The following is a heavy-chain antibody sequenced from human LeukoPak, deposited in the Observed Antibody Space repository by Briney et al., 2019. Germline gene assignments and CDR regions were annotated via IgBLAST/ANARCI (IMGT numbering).Heavy chain of an antibody. D-gene: IGHD3-22*01. V-gene: IGHV5-51*01. CDR1: GYSFTSYW. CDR2: ISPGDSDT. CDR3: ARQEGYYDSSGYYPLVDP. Sequence: GESLKISCKGSGYSFTSYWIGWVRQMAGKGLGWMGIISPGDSDTRYSPFFQGQVTISADKSISTAYLKWSSLKASDTAMYYCARQEGYYDSSGYYPLVDPWGQGTLVTVSS. J-gene: IGHJ5*02.